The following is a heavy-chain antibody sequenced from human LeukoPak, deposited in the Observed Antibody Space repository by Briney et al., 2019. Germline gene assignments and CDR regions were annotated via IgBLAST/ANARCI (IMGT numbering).Heavy chain of an antibody. J-gene: IGHJ3*01. V-gene: IGHV1-46*01. D-gene: IGHD3-9*01. CDR1: GYTFTNYY. Sequence: ASVKVSCKASGYTFTNYYIHWVRQAPGRGLEWMGIINPSGGSTTYLQKFQGRVIMTRDTSTRTVYMELSSLRSDDTAMYYCASDILTGDDALDFWGQGTTVTVSS. CDR2: INPSGGST. CDR3: ASDILTGDDALDF.